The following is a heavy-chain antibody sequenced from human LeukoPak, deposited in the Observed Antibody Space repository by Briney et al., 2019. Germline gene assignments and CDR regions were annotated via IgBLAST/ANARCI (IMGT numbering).Heavy chain of an antibody. CDR2: IIPIFGTA. D-gene: IGHD4/OR15-4a*01. CDR3: ARRTAAANFDDAFDI. V-gene: IGHV1-69*05. CDR1: GGTFSSYA. Sequence: GASVKVSCKASGGTFSSYAISWVRQAPGQGLEWMGGIIPIFGTANYAQKFQGRVTITTDESTSTAYMELSSLRSEDTAVYYCARRTAAANFDDAFDIWGQGTMVTVSS. J-gene: IGHJ3*02.